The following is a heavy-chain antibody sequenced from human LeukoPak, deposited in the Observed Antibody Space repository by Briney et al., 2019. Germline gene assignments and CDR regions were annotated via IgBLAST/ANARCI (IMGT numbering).Heavy chain of an antibody. CDR2: IKQDGSEK. CDR1: GFTFSSYW. J-gene: IGHJ6*02. Sequence: GGSLRLSCAASGFTFSSYWMSWVRQAPGKGLEWVANIKQDGSEKYYVDSVKGRFTISRDNAKNSLYLQMNSLRAEDTAVYYCARDIVCYEFITMIVVVTEPYYYYGMDVWGQGTTVTVSS. V-gene: IGHV3-7*01. D-gene: IGHD3-22*01. CDR3: ARDIVCYEFITMIVVVTEPYYYYGMDV.